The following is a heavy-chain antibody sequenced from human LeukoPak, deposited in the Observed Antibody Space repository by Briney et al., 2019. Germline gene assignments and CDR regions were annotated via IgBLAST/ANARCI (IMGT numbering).Heavy chain of an antibody. CDR3: ARDYYDSSGYRHDAFDI. V-gene: IGHV3-53*01. CDR2: IYSGGST. J-gene: IGHJ3*02. D-gene: IGHD3-22*01. CDR1: GVTLSRNY. Sequence: PGGSLRLSCAASGVTLSRNYMSWVGQAPGKGLEWGSVIYSGGSTYYAVSVNGRFTISRDNSKNTLYLQMNSLRAEDTAVYYCARDYYDSSGYRHDAFDIWGQGTMVTVSS.